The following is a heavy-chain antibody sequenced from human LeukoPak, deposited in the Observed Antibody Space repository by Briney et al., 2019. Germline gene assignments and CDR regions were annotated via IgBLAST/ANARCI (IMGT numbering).Heavy chain of an antibody. V-gene: IGHV3-23*01. CDR2: ISGSGGST. D-gene: IGHD3-22*01. J-gene: IGHJ4*02. CDR1: EFTFSSDE. CDR3: AKPYYYDSSGYHN. Sequence: TGGSLRLSCTASEFTFSSDEMSWVRQAPGKGLEWVSAISGSGGSTYYADSVKGRFTISRDNSKNTLYLQMNSLRAEDTAVYYCAKPYYYDSSGYHNWGQGTLVTVSS.